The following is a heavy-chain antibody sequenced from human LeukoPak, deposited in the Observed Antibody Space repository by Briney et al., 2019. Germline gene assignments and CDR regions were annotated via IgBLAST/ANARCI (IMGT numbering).Heavy chain of an antibody. CDR2: ISYDGSNK. CDR3: ARDRYCGGDCYSYYFDY. CDR1: GFTFSSYA. D-gene: IGHD2-21*02. J-gene: IGHJ4*02. V-gene: IGHV3-30*04. Sequence: GRSLRLSCAASGFTFSSYAMHWVRQAPGKGLKWVAVISYDGSNKYYADSVKGRFTISRDNSKNTLYLQMNSLRAEDTAVYYCARDRYCGGDCYSYYFDYWGQGTLVTVSS.